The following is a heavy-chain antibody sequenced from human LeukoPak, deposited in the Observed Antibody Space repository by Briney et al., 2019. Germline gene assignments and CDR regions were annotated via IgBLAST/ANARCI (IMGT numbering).Heavy chain of an antibody. CDR1: GFSFNNYA. Sequence: GGSLRLSCAASGFSFNNYAMVWVRQTPGKGLEWVSVISAGNDIVYADSVKGRFSISRDSSKNTLYLQMNSLRVEDTAVYYCAKAAAAPGFDFWGQGTLVTVSS. CDR2: ISAGNDI. D-gene: IGHD6-13*01. CDR3: AKAAAAPGFDF. V-gene: IGHV3-23*01. J-gene: IGHJ4*02.